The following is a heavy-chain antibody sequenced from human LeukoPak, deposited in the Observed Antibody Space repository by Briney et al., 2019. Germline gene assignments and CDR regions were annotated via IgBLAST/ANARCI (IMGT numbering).Heavy chain of an antibody. CDR3: AKGYSGSYFDY. V-gene: IGHV3-48*01. CDR1: GFTFSSYS. J-gene: IGHJ4*02. D-gene: IGHD1-26*01. Sequence: QTGGSLRLSCAASGFTFSSYSMNWVRQAPGKGLEWVSYISSSSSTIYYADSVKGRFTISRDNAKNSLYLQMNSLRAEDTAVYYCAKGYSGSYFDYWGQGTLVTVSS. CDR2: ISSSSSTI.